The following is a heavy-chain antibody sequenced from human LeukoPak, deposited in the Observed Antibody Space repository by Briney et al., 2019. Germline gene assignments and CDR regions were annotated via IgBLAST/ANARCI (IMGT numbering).Heavy chain of an antibody. Sequence: GASVKVSCKASGYTFTSYAMHWVRQAPGQRLEWMGWINAGNGNTKYSQKFQGRVTITRDTSASTAYMELSSLRSEDTAVYYCARVLCSSTSCYDDYWGQGTLVTVSS. D-gene: IGHD2-2*01. CDR1: GYTFTSYA. J-gene: IGHJ4*02. V-gene: IGHV1-3*01. CDR3: ARVLCSSTSCYDDY. CDR2: INAGNGNT.